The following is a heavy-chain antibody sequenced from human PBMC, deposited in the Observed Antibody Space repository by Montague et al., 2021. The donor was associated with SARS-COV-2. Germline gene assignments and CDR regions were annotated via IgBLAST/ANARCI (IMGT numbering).Heavy chain of an antibody. CDR1: GGSISSGKYY. CDR3: ARDSTVGITISSCNYYDIDV. Sequence: TLSLTCTVSGGSISSGKYYWSWIRQPAGKGLEWIGRMYTSGSTNYNPSLKSRVSISVDTSKNKFSLSLRSVTAADTAVYYCARDSTVGITISSCNYYDIDVWGQGTTVTVSS. V-gene: IGHV4-61*02. D-gene: IGHD1-26*01. CDR2: MYTSGST. J-gene: IGHJ6*02.